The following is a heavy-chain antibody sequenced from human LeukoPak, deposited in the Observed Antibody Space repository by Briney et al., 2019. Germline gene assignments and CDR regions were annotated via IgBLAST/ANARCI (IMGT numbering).Heavy chain of an antibody. CDR2: ISSSGSTI. CDR3: ARDLSTPRYSYGFDY. D-gene: IGHD5-18*01. V-gene: IGHV3-48*03. CDR1: GFTFSSYE. J-gene: IGHJ4*02. Sequence: PGGSLRLSCAASGFTFSSYEMNWVRQAPGKGLEWVSYISSSGSTIYYADFVKGRFTISRDNAKNSLYLQMNSLRAEDTAVYYCARDLSTPRYSYGFDYWGQGTLVTVSS.